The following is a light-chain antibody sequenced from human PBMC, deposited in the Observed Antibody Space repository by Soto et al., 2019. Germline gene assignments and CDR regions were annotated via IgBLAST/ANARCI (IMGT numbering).Light chain of an antibody. CDR1: QSVSNNY. CDR3: QQYGSSGT. Sequence: EVVLTQSGGTVSLSPGERATLLCRASQSVSNNYLAWYQQKPGQAPRLLIYGASNRATGIPDRFSGSGSGTDFTLTISRLEPEDFAVYYCQQYGSSGTFGQGTKVAIK. CDR2: GAS. J-gene: IGKJ1*01. V-gene: IGKV3-20*01.